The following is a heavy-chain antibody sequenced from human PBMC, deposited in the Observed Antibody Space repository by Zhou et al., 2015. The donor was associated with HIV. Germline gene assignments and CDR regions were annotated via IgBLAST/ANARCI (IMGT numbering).Heavy chain of an antibody. D-gene: IGHD3-22*01. Sequence: QLMQSGAEVKKPGSSVKVSCRATGGTFSGSDISWVRQAPGQGLEWMGSITPMFETETYAEKFRARLTITVDKSTSAAYMELSSLTSEDAAVYFCARSSVNHDYAFDLWGQGTKVIVSS. J-gene: IGHJ3*01. CDR1: GGTFSGSD. CDR2: ITPMFETE. CDR3: ARSSVNHDYAFDL. V-gene: IGHV1-69*06.